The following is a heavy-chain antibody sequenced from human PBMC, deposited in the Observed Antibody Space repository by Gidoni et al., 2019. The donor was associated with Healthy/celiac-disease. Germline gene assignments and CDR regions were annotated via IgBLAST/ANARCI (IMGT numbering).Heavy chain of an antibody. CDR2: IYYSGST. D-gene: IGHD3-22*01. J-gene: IGHJ3*02. V-gene: IGHV4-39*01. CDR1: GGYISSSSYY. Sequence: QLQLQESGPGLVKPSETLSLTCTVSGGYISSSSYYWGWIRQPPGNGLEWIGSIYYSGSTYYNPSLKSRVTISVDTSKNQFSLKLSSVTAADTAVYYCARLIYYDSSGYPYPWAFDIWGQGTMVTVSS. CDR3: ARLIYYDSSGYPYPWAFDI.